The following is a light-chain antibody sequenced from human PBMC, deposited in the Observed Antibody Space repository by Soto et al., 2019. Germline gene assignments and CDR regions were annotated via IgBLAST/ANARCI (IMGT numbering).Light chain of an antibody. CDR1: QSISSW. V-gene: IGKV1-5*03. CDR2: KAS. J-gene: IGKJ4*01. Sequence: DIQMTQSPSTLSASVGDRVTITCRASQSISSWLAWYQQKPGKAPKLLIYKASSLESGVPSRFSGNGSGTKFTLTFSSLQPDDFATYYCQQYNSYPLTFGGGTKVDIK. CDR3: QQYNSYPLT.